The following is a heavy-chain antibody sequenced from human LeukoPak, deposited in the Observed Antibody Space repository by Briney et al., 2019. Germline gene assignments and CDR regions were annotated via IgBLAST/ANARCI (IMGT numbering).Heavy chain of an antibody. CDR1: GFTFSDYD. CDR3: ATGYCSTTSCSRYLDY. Sequence: GGSLRLSCAASGFTFSDYDMRWVRQAPGKGLEWVAFIRKDGSSKYYADSVKGRFTVSRDNSQNTQYLQMNSLRAEDTAVYYCATGYCSTTSCSRYLDYWGQGTLVTVSS. D-gene: IGHD2-2*01. CDR2: IRKDGSSK. V-gene: IGHV3-30*02. J-gene: IGHJ4*02.